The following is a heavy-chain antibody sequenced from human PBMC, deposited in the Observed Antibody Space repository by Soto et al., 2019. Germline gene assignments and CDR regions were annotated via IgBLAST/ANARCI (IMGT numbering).Heavy chain of an antibody. CDR1: GFTFSSYA. J-gene: IGHJ4*02. D-gene: IGHD3-22*01. V-gene: IGHV3-30-3*01. CDR3: ARSGYYYDSSGYYTLDY. CDR2: ISYDGSNK. Sequence: QVQLVESGGGVVQPGRSLRLSCAASGFTFSSYAMHWVRQAPGKGLEWVAVISYDGSNKYYADSVKGRFTISRDNSKNTLYLQMHSLRAEDTAVYYCARSGYYYDSSGYYTLDYWGQGTLVTVSS.